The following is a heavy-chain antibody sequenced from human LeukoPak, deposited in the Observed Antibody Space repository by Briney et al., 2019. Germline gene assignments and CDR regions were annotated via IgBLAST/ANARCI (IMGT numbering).Heavy chain of an antibody. CDR2: LNPNTGAT. CDR1: GYTLTVYY. Sequence: ASVKISCKTSGYTLTVYYIHWLRLAPGQGLEWMGWLNPNTGATKSAQKFAGRVIMTTDTSTGTAYMELRSLKTDDTAVYYCAPVPPMGTVIEGPWGQGTLVTVSS. CDR3: APVPPMGTVIEGP. D-gene: IGHD3-10*01. J-gene: IGHJ4*02. V-gene: IGHV1-2*02.